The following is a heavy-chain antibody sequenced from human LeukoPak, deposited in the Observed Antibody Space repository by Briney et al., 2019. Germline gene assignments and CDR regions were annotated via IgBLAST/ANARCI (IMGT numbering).Heavy chain of an antibody. J-gene: IGHJ4*02. D-gene: IGHD6-19*01. CDR2: ISGRGDSI. V-gene: IGHV3-48*03. CDR1: GFNLNTYE. Sequence: GGSLRLSCAVSGFNLNTYEMSWVRQAPGKGLEWVSYISGRGDSINYADSVKGRFTISKDSAKKFLYLQMNGMRAEDTAIYYCARVEQWLPDYWGQGILVTVSS. CDR3: ARVEQWLPDY.